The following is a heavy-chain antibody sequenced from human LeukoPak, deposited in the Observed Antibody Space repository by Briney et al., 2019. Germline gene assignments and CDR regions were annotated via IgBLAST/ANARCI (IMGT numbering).Heavy chain of an antibody. V-gene: IGHV3-23*01. J-gene: IGHJ3*01. D-gene: IGHD1-1*01. CDR2: ISRSGGST. Sequence: QPGGSLRLSCAASGFTFSNYAMNWVRQAPGKGLEWVSSISRSGGSTYYADSVKGRFTISRDNSKNTLYLQMNSLRAEDTAVYYCAKGGTIGTTTPTEDAFDLWGQGTMVTVSS. CDR3: AKGGTIGTTTPTEDAFDL. CDR1: GFTFSNYA.